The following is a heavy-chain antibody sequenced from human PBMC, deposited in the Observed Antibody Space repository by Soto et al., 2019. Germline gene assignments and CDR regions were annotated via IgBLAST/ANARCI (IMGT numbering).Heavy chain of an antibody. J-gene: IGHJ6*02. V-gene: IGHV3-30*18. CDR3: AKDNADXYESGPPPPGYYYGMDV. CDR2: ISYDGSNK. Sequence: GGSLRLSCAASGFSFSYCGMHWVRQAPGEGLEWVAVISYDGSNKYYADSVQGRFTISRDNSKNTLYLQMNTLRAEDTALYYCAKDNADXYESGPPPPGYYYGMDVWGQGTTVTVSS. D-gene: IGHD3-22*01. CDR1: GFSFSYCG.